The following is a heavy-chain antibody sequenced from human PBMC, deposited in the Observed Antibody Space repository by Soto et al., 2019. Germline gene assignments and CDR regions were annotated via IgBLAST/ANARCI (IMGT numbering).Heavy chain of an antibody. D-gene: IGHD3-16*01. CDR3: ARSGLRLGDVEFDP. CDR2: IYSSVT. CDR1: GASIGAYY. Sequence: QVRLQESGPGLVKPSEPLFLPCPVSGASIGAYYWTWIRRPPGMGLEWIGFIYSSVTTYNPSLKSRVIISVDTSKNQFSLKLTSVTAVDTAVYFCARSGLRLGDVEFDPWGPGILVTVSS. J-gene: IGHJ5*02. V-gene: IGHV4-59*01.